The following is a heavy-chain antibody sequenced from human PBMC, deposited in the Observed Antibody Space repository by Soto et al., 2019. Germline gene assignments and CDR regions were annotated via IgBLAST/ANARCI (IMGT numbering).Heavy chain of an antibody. Sequence: HPGGSLRLSCAASGFTFSSYAMHWVRQAPGKGLEWVAVISYDGSNKYYADSVKGRFTISRDNSKNTLYLQMNSLRAEDTAVYYCARDHDYAFDYWGQGTLVTVSS. CDR3: ARDHDYAFDY. CDR2: ISYDGSNK. D-gene: IGHD4-17*01. CDR1: GFTFSSYA. V-gene: IGHV3-30-3*01. J-gene: IGHJ4*02.